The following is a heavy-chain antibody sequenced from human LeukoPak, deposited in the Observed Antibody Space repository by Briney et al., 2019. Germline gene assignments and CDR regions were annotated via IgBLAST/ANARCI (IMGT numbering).Heavy chain of an antibody. CDR3: ARHRPYCSSTSCYQGWFDP. D-gene: IGHD2-2*01. V-gene: IGHV5-51*01. CDR1: GYSFTSYW. Sequence: HGESLKISCKGSGYSFTSYWIGWVRQMPGKGLERMGIIYPGDSDTRYSPSFQGQVTISADKSISTAYLQWSSLKASDTAMYYCARHRPYCSSTSCYQGWFDPWGQGTLVTVSS. CDR2: IYPGDSDT. J-gene: IGHJ5*02.